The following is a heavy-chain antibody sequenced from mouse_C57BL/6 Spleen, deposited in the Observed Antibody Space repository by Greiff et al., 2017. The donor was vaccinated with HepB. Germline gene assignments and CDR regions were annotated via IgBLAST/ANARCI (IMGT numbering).Heavy chain of an antibody. CDR1: GYTFTSYW. CDR2: IDPSDSYT. J-gene: IGHJ3*01. CDR3: AGGYDGFAY. Sequence: VQLQQPGAELVMPGASVKLSCTASGYTFTSYWMHWVKQRPGRGLEWIGEIDPSDSYTNYNQKFKGKSTLTVDTSSSTAYMQLSSLTSEDSAVYYCAGGYDGFAYWGQGTLVTVSA. V-gene: IGHV1-69*01. D-gene: IGHD2-2*01.